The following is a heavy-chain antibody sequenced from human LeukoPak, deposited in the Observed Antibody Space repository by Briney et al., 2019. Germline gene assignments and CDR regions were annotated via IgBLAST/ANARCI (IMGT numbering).Heavy chain of an antibody. CDR3: ARGPTYYYDSAGDFDY. CDR1: GFTVSSNY. J-gene: IGHJ4*02. D-gene: IGHD3-22*01. Sequence: GGSLRLSCAASGFTVSSNYMSWVRQAPGKGLEWVSVIYSGGSTYYADSVKGRFTISRDNSKNTLYLQMNSPRAEDTAVYYCARGPTYYYDSAGDFDYWGQGTLVTVSS. CDR2: IYSGGST. V-gene: IGHV3-53*01.